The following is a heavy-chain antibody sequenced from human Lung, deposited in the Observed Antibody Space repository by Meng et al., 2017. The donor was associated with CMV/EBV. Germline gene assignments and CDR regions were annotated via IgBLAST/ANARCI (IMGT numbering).Heavy chain of an antibody. CDR1: GFTFSSYA. CDR2: ISSSSTFK. Sequence: GSLRLSCAASGFTFSSYAMNWVRQAPGKGLEWVSSISSSSTFKHYADSMKGRFTISRDNTKNSLYLQMSGLRAEDTALYYCARDLLGTRDYFDSWGQGTLVTVSS. CDR3: ARDLLGTRDYFDS. J-gene: IGHJ4*02. D-gene: IGHD7-27*01. V-gene: IGHV3-21*01.